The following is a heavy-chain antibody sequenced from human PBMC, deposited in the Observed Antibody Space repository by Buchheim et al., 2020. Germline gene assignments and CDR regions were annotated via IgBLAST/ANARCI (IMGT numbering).Heavy chain of an antibody. D-gene: IGHD3-3*01. CDR2: INSDGSST. Sequence: EVQLVESGGGLVQPGGSLRLSCAASGFTFSSYWMHWVRHAPGKGLVWVSRINSDGSSTSYADSVKGRFTISRDNAKNTLYLQMNSLRAEDTAVYYCARDGYYDFWSGYDNYGMDVWGQGTT. CDR3: ARDGYYDFWSGYDNYGMDV. CDR1: GFTFSSYW. J-gene: IGHJ6*02. V-gene: IGHV3-74*01.